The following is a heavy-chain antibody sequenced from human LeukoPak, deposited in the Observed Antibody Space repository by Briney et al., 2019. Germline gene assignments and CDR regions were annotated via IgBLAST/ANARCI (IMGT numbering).Heavy chain of an antibody. CDR1: GASISSDNYY. V-gene: IGHV4-61*02. D-gene: IGHD3-16*01. Sequence: SETLSLTCTVSGASISSDNYYWSWIRQPAGKGLEWIGRIYTSGSTSYNPSLKSRVTVSLDTSKNQFSLILSSVTAADTAVYYCARDSTRLGHWFDPWGQGTLVTVSS. CDR3: ARDSTRLGHWFDP. CDR2: IYTSGST. J-gene: IGHJ5*02.